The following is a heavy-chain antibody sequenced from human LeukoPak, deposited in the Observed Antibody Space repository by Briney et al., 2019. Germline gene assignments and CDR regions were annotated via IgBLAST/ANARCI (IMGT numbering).Heavy chain of an antibody. CDR3: ARRSLSGWLWLDYFDY. CDR2: IIPIFGTA. D-gene: IGHD6-19*01. V-gene: IGHV1-69*06. Sequence: ASVKVSCKASGYTFTSYYMHWVRQAPGQGLEWMGGIIPIFGTANYAQKFQGRVTITADKSTSTAYMELSSLRSEDTAVYYCARRSLSGWLWLDYFDYWGQGTLVTVSS. CDR1: GYTFTSYY. J-gene: IGHJ4*02.